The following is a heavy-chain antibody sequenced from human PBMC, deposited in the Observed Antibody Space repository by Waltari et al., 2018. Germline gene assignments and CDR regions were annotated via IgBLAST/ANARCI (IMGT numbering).Heavy chain of an antibody. CDR1: RGPFSSYA. V-gene: IGHV1-69*05. Sequence: QVQLVQSGAEVKKPGSSVQVSCQSSRGPFSSYAISWVRQAPGQGLEWMGGIIPILGTANYAQKLQGRVTITTDESTSTAYMELSSLRSEDTAVYYCATGYYSTGAYWGQGTLVTVSS. CDR2: IIPILGTA. CDR3: ATGYYSTGAY. D-gene: IGHD4-4*01. J-gene: IGHJ4*02.